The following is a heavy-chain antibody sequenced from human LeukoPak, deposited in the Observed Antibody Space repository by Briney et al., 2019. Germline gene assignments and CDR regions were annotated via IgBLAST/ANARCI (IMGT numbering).Heavy chain of an antibody. CDR3: ARRHDYGFFFDF. J-gene: IGHJ4*02. CDR1: GYXFTTYW. CDR2: VYPGDSETDI. D-gene: IGHD4-17*01. Sequence: GESLKIACHASGYXFTTYWISWVRQMPGKGLEWMGNVYPGDSETDIRYSPSFQGQVTISADKSSSTAYLQWNSLKTSDNAIYYCARRHDYGFFFDFWGQGTLVTVSS. V-gene: IGHV5-51*01.